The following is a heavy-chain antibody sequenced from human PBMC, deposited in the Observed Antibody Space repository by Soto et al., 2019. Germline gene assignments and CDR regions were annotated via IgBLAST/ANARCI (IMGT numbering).Heavy chain of an antibody. CDR2: ISGSGGST. Sequence: GGSLRLSCAASGFTFSSYAMSWVRQAPGKGLEWVSAISGSGGSTYYADSVKGRFTISRDNAKNSLFLQMDSLKAEDTAVYYCAPSRVFDFWGLGTLVTVSS. CDR1: GFTFSSYA. V-gene: IGHV3-23*01. CDR3: APSRVFDF. J-gene: IGHJ4*02.